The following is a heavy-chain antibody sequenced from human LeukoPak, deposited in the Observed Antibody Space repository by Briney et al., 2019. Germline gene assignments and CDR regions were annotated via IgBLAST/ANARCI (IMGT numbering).Heavy chain of an antibody. J-gene: IGHJ4*02. CDR3: ARMNGVTYLYYFDY. V-gene: IGHV5-51*01. CDR2: IYPDDSDT. D-gene: IGHD3-16*01. CDR1: GYNFNREW. Sequence: GESLKISCKASGYNFNREWIGWVRQMPGKGLEWMGIIYPDDSDTRYNPSFQGQVAISVDKSITTAFLQWRSLEASDSAMYYCARMNGVTYLYYFDYWAQGTLVTVST.